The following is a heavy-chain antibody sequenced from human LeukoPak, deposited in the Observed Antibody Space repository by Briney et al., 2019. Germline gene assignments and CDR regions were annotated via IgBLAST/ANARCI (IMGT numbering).Heavy chain of an antibody. CDR3: AKLASPRGGIPDY. V-gene: IGHV3-30*18. D-gene: IGHD6-13*01. Sequence: GGSLRLSCAASGFTFSSYGMHWVRQAPGKGLEWVAVISYDGSNKYYADSVKGRFTISRDNSKNTLYLQMNSLRVEDTAVYYCAKLASPRGGIPDYWGQGTLVTVSS. CDR2: ISYDGSNK. CDR1: GFTFSSYG. J-gene: IGHJ4*02.